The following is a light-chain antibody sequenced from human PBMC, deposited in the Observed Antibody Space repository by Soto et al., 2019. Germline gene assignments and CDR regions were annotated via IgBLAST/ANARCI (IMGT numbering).Light chain of an antibody. Sequence: EIVMTQSPATLSVSPGERATLSCRASQSVSSNLAWYQHKPGQAPRLLFYGASTRATDIPARFTGSGSGTDFTLTISSLQSEDFAVYYWQQSNNWPYTFGQGTKLEIK. CDR3: QQSNNWPYT. CDR1: QSVSSN. J-gene: IGKJ2*01. V-gene: IGKV3-15*01. CDR2: GAS.